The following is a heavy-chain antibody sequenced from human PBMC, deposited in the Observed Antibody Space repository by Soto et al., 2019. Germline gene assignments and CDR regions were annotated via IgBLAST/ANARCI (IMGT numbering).Heavy chain of an antibody. V-gene: IGHV1-69*08. CDR2: IIPIFGVT. D-gene: IGHD1-1*01. J-gene: IGHJ4*02. Sequence: QVQLVQSGAEVKKPGSSVKVSCKASGGTFSSYTITWVRQAPGQGLEWLGRIIPIFGVTNYAQKCQDRVTITADSSTTTAYMELSRLRSEDTAVYYCVRDWESTTQTWGFGDSWGQGTLVTVSS. CDR1: GGTFSSYT. CDR3: VRDWESTTQTWGFGDS.